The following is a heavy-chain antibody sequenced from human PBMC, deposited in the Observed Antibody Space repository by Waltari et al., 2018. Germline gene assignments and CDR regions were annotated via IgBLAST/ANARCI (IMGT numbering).Heavy chain of an antibody. CDR3: ATAERYYGSKGLDY. V-gene: IGHV1-24*01. Sequence: QVQLVQSGAEVKKPGASVKVSCKVSGYTLTELSMHWVRQAPGKGIEWMGGFEPEDGETIYARKSQDRDTMTEDTSTDTAYMELSSLRAEDTAVYYCATAERYYGSKGLDYWGQGTLVTVSS. J-gene: IGHJ4*02. CDR2: FEPEDGET. CDR1: GYTLTELS. D-gene: IGHD3-10*01.